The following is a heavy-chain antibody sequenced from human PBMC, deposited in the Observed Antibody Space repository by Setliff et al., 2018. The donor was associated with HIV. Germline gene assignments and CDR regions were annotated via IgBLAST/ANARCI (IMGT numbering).Heavy chain of an antibody. CDR2: IIPVFGSA. Sequence: SVKVSCKASGGTFSTSANSWVRQAPGRGLEWMGGIIPVFGSAHYAQKFQDRITITTDESTSSVFVELSNLRPDDTAIYYCARDRAEADVGGGVRGPTYFCDYWGQGTLVTVSS. D-gene: IGHD3-16*01. V-gene: IGHV1-69*05. CDR1: GGTFSTSA. J-gene: IGHJ4*02. CDR3: ARDRAEADVGGGVRGPTYFCDY.